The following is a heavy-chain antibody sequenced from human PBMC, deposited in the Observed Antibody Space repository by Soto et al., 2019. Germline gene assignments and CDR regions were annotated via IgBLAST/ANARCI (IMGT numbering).Heavy chain of an antibody. J-gene: IGHJ4*02. CDR1: GGSFSGYY. V-gene: IGHV4-34*01. Sequence: QVQLQQWGAGLLKPSETLSLTCAVYGGSFSGYYWSWIRQPPGKGLEWIGEINHSGSTNYNPSLKSRVTISVDTSKNQFSPKLSSVTAADTAVYYCARGRRYYYDSSGYYYYFDYWGQGTLVTVSS. CDR2: INHSGST. D-gene: IGHD3-22*01. CDR3: ARGRRYYYDSSGYYYYFDY.